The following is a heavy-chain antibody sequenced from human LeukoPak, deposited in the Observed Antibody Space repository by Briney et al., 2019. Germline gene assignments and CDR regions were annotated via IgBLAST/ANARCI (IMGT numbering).Heavy chain of an antibody. CDR3: ARVSRFYYDSSGDFDY. V-gene: IGHV1-2*02. Sequence: GASVKVSCKASGYTFTDYYMHWVRQAPGQGLEWMGWITPKSGATKYAQKFRGRVSMTRDTSINTAYMELSRLRSDDTAIYYCARVSRFYYDSSGDFDYWGQGTLVTVSS. CDR2: ITPKSGAT. D-gene: IGHD3-22*01. J-gene: IGHJ4*02. CDR1: GYTFTDYY.